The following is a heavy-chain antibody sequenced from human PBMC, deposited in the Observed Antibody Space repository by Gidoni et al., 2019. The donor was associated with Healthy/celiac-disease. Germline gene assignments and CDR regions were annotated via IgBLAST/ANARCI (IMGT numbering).Heavy chain of an antibody. D-gene: IGHD3-10*01. CDR1: GGSFSGYY. CDR2: INQSGIT. V-gene: IGHV4-34*01. Sequence: QVQLQQWGAGLLKPSETMSLTCADYGGSFSGYYWCWIRQPTGTGLEWIWEINQSGITNYNPSLQSRVTISVATSKTQVSLRLSSVTSADTAVYYCARTLVKPPPMVRCVSWGQGTLVTVSS. J-gene: IGHJ5*02. CDR3: ARTLVKPPPMVRCVS.